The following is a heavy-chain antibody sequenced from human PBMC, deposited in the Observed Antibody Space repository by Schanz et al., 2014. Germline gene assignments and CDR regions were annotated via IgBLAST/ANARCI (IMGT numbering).Heavy chain of an antibody. CDR2: INPTGGST. D-gene: IGHD5-12*01. CDR3: ARAAYGGYTSTPLRY. J-gene: IGHJ4*02. CDR1: EYTFISYF. V-gene: IGHV1-46*01. Sequence: QVQWVQSGADVKKPGTAVKVSCKASEYTFISYFIHWVRQAPGQGLEWMGIINPTGGSTSYAQRFLGRVTVTRDTTTRTVYMELSSLRSEDTAVYYWARAAYGGYTSTPLRYWGQGTLVTVSS.